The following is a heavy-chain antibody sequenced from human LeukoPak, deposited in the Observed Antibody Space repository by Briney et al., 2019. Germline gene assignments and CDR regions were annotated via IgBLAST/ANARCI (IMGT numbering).Heavy chain of an antibody. CDR3: AQNVVVGATSPYSDFQD. V-gene: IGHV3-23*01. Sequence: GGSLRLSCVASGFTFSSYAMSWVRQAPGKGLEWVSAISGSGVTTHYAGSVKGRFSISRDNSKNTLYLQMNSLRAEDTALYYCAQNVVVGATSPYSDFQDWGQGTLVTVSS. J-gene: IGHJ1*01. CDR1: GFTFSSYA. D-gene: IGHD1-26*01. CDR2: ISGSGVTT.